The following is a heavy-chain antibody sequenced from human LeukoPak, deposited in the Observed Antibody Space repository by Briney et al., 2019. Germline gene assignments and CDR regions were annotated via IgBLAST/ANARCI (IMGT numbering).Heavy chain of an antibody. CDR1: GGSISSYY. CDR2: IYYSGST. V-gene: IGHV4-59*01. Sequence: SETLSLTCTVSGGSISSYYWSWIRQPPGKGLEWIGYIYYSGSTNYNPSLKSRVTISVDTSKNQFSLKLSSVTAADTAVYYCARDRGYCSGGSCYRWFDPWGQGTLVTVTS. CDR3: ARDRGYCSGGSCYRWFDP. J-gene: IGHJ5*02. D-gene: IGHD2-15*01.